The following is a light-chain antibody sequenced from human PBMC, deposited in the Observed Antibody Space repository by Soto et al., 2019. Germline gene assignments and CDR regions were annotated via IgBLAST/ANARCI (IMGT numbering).Light chain of an antibody. J-gene: IGLJ1*01. CDR1: SSDIGAYNR. CDR3: SAFTSITTYV. V-gene: IGLV2-18*02. CDR2: DVN. Sequence: QSVPTQPPTVSGSPGQSVPISCTGTSSDIGAYNRVSWYQQPPGTAPKLMIYDVNNRPSGVPDRFSGSKSGNTASLTISGLQADYEADCSCSAFTSITTYVFVTWTTVPV.